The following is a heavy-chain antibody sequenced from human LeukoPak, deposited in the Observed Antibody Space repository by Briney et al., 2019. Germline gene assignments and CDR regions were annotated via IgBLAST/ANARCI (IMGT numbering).Heavy chain of an antibody. CDR3: ARLHYGGNYGYYYYYMDV. CDR1: GGSISSYY. J-gene: IGHJ6*03. Sequence: SETLSLTCTVSGGSISSYYWSWIRQPPGKGLEWIGYIYYSGSTNYNPSLKSRVSISVDTSKNQFSLNLSSVTAADTAVYYCARLHYGGNYGYYYYYMDVWGKGTTVTISS. CDR2: IYYSGST. V-gene: IGHV4-59*08. D-gene: IGHD4-23*01.